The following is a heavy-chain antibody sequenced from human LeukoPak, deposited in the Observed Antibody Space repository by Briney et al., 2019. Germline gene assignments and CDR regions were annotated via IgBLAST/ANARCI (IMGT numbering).Heavy chain of an antibody. D-gene: IGHD1-26*01. Sequence: KASETLSLTCSVSGGSINSGYWSWIRQPPGKGLEWIGLLYPSGSTNYNPSLKGRVTISVDTSRTQFSLKLSSMTAADTAVYYCAGGHYPLEYWGQGTLVTVSS. V-gene: IGHV4-59*01. J-gene: IGHJ4*02. CDR3: AGGHYPLEY. CDR1: GGSINSGY. CDR2: LYPSGST.